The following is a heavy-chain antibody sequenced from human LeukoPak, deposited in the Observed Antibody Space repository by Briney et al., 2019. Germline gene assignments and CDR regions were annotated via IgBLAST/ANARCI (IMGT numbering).Heavy chain of an antibody. V-gene: IGHV1-69*04. D-gene: IGHD3-10*01. CDR2: IIPIFGIA. Sequence: SVKVSCKASGGTFSSYAISWVRQAPGQGLEWMGRIIPIFGIANYAQKFQGRVTITADKSTSTAYMELSSLRSEDTAVYYCARTTAEGSGPNLDYRGQGTLVTVSS. J-gene: IGHJ4*02. CDR3: ARTTAEGSGPNLDY. CDR1: GGTFSSYA.